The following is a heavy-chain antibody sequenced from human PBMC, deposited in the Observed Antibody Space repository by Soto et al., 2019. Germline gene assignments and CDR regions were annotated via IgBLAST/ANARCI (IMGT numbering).Heavy chain of an antibody. Sequence: PGGSLRLSCAASGFTFSDYYMSWIRQAPGKGLEWVSYISSSSSYTNYADSVKGRFTISRDNAKNSLYLQMNSLRAEDTAVYYCARDRLDYYGSGSQLLYYYYGMDVWGQGTTVTVSS. D-gene: IGHD3-10*01. CDR1: GFTFSDYY. V-gene: IGHV3-11*06. J-gene: IGHJ6*02. CDR3: ARDRLDYYGSGSQLLYYYYGMDV. CDR2: ISSSSSYT.